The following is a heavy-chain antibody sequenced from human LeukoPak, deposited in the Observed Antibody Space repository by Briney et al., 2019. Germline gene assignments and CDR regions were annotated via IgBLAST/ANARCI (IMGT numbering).Heavy chain of an antibody. CDR3: GTLLSNGPFDY. CDR2: IYPNSGAT. V-gene: IGHV1-2*02. Sequence: GASVKVSCKASGYTFTGYYMHWVRQAPGQGLEWMGWIYPNSGATKYAQKFQGRVTMTRDTSISTAYMELSGLRSDDTAVYYCGTLLSNGPFDYWGQGSLVIVSS. CDR1: GYTFTGYY. J-gene: IGHJ4*02.